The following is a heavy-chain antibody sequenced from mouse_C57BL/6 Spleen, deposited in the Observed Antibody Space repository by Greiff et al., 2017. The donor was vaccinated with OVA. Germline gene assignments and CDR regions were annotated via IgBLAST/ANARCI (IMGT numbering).Heavy chain of an antibody. V-gene: IGHV5-16*01. CDR2: INYDGSST. D-gene: IGHD2-2*01. CDR1: GFTFSDYY. Sequence: EVQRVESEGGLVQPGSSMKLSCTASGFTFSDYYMAWVRQVPEKGLEWVANINYDGSSTYYLDSLKSRFIISRDNAKNILYLQMSSLKSEDTAAYYCARWMVTSGYAMDYWGQGTSVTVSS. CDR3: ARWMVTSGYAMDY. J-gene: IGHJ4*01.